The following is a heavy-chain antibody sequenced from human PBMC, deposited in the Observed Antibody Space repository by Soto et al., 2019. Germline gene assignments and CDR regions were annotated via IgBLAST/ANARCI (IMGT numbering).Heavy chain of an antibody. CDR3: ARLYPFYDFSTGSQMFAFDV. J-gene: IGHJ3*01. CDR2: IYYSGST. Sequence: SETLSLTCAVYGGSFSGYYWSWIRQSPGKGLEWIGYIYYSGSTNYNPSLKSRVTISINTSKKQFSLKLTSVTAADTAVFYCARLYPFYDFSTGSQMFAFDVWGQGTVVTVSS. CDR1: GGSFSGYY. D-gene: IGHD3-3*01. V-gene: IGHV4-59*01.